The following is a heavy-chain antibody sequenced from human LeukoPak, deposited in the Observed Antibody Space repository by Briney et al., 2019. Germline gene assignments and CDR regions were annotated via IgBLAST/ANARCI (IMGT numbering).Heavy chain of an antibody. Sequence: GGSLRLSCAASGFTFSSYAMSWVRQAPGKGLEWVSAISGSGGSTYYADSVKGRFTISRDNSKNTLYLQMNSLRAEDTAVYYCAKGGQSYSSGWTYFDYWGQGTLVTVSS. CDR1: GFTFSSYA. V-gene: IGHV3-23*01. J-gene: IGHJ4*02. D-gene: IGHD6-19*01. CDR3: AKGGQSYSSGWTYFDY. CDR2: ISGSGGST.